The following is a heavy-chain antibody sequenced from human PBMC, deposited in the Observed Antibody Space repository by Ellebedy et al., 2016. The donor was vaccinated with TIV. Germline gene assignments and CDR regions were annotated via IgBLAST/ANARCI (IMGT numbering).Heavy chain of an antibody. CDR2: TYYSGSA. CDR3: ARTDPWQPIDD. V-gene: IGHV4-39*01. J-gene: IGHJ4*02. D-gene: IGHD2-21*02. Sequence: MPSETLSLTCTVSGGSISNSDYYWNWIRQPPGKGLEWIGSTYYSGSAYYNPSLKSRVTVSVDTSKNQFSLNLSSVTAADTAVYYCARTDPWQPIDDWGQGILVSVSS. CDR1: GGSISNSDYY.